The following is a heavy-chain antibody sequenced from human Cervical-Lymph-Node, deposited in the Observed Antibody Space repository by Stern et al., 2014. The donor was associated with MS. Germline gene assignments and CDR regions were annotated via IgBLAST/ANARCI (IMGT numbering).Heavy chain of an antibody. CDR1: GFALTTSGVG. J-gene: IGHJ2*01. CDR3: AHTYNQLNFWYFDL. D-gene: IGHD5-24*01. Sequence: QVTLRESGPTLVKPTQTLTLTCTFSGFALTTSGVGVGWIRQPPGKALEWLGLVYWDDDSRYSPSLKSRLTITQDISKNQVVLTMTNMDPVDTAIYYCAHTYNQLNFWYFDLWGRGTLVTVSS. V-gene: IGHV2-5*02. CDR2: VYWDDDS.